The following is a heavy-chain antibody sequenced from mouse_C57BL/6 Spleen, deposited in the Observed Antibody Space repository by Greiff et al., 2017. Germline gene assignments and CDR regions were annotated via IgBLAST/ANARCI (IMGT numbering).Heavy chain of an antibody. Sequence: QVQLKASGAELVRPGTSVKVSCKASGYAFTNYLIEWVKQRPGQGLEWIGVINPGSGGTNYNEKFKGKATLTADKSSSTAYMQLSSLTSEDSAVYFCARDYGSRSRDYWGQGTTLTVSS. CDR3: ARDYGSRSRDY. CDR1: GYAFTNYL. CDR2: INPGSGGT. J-gene: IGHJ2*01. V-gene: IGHV1-54*01. D-gene: IGHD1-1*01.